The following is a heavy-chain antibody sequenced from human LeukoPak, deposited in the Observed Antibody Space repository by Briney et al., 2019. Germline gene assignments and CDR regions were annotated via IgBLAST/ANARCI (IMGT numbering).Heavy chain of an antibody. V-gene: IGHV4-59*01. D-gene: IGHD3-9*01. Sequence: SETLSLTCTVSGGSISSYYWSWIRQPPGKGLEWIGYIYYSGSTNYNPPLKSRVTISVDTSKNQFSLKLSSVTAADTAVYYCARASIRYFDWLFPFDYWGQGTLVTVSS. CDR1: GGSISSYY. CDR3: ARASIRYFDWLFPFDY. CDR2: IYYSGST. J-gene: IGHJ4*02.